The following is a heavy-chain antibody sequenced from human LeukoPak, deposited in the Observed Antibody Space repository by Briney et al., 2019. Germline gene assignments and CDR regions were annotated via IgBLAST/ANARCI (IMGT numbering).Heavy chain of an antibody. J-gene: IGHJ4*02. Sequence: SETLSLTCAVYSVSFSGYYWSWIRQPPGKGLEWIGEINHSGSTNYNPSLKSQVTISVDTSKNQFSLKLSSVTAADTAVYYCARAQGRRLRYFDWWGQGTLVTVSS. V-gene: IGHV4-34*01. D-gene: IGHD3-9*01. CDR3: ARAQGRRLRYFDW. CDR1: SVSFSGYY. CDR2: INHSGST.